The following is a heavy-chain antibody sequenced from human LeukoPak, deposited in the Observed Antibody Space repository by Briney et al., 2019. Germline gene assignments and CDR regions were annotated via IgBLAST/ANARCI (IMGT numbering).Heavy chain of an antibody. CDR1: GYTFTGYY. V-gene: IGHV1-2*02. Sequence: ASVKVSCKASGYTFTGYYMHWVRQAPGQGLEWMGWINPNSGGTNYAQKFQGRVTMTTDTSTSTAYMELRSLRSDDTAVYYCARDQYYDYVWGSYRYSNWFDPWGQGTLVTVSS. CDR2: INPNSGGT. J-gene: IGHJ5*02. CDR3: ARDQYYDYVWGSYRYSNWFDP. D-gene: IGHD3-16*02.